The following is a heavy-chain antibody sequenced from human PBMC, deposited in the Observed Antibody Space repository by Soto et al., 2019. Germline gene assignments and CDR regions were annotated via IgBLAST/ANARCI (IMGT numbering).Heavy chain of an antibody. CDR3: ANFSSLAASHVDPFSI. J-gene: IGHJ3*02. CDR2: VSRTGGIT. Sequence: PGGSLRLSCAASGFTFSSYAMSWVRQAPGQGLEWVSAVSRTGGITYYADSVKGRFTISRDNSKNTLSLQMNSLRAEDTALYFCANFSSLAASHVDPFSIWGQGTMVPVSS. CDR1: GFTFSSYA. V-gene: IGHV3-23*01. D-gene: IGHD3-3*02.